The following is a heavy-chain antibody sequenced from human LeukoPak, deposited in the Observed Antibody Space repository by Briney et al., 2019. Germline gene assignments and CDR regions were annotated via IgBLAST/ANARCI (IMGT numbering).Heavy chain of an antibody. J-gene: IGHJ3*02. CDR1: GYSISRGYY. CDR2: IYHSGST. CDR3: ARGSALSGQDAFDI. Sequence: PSETLSLTGTVSGYSISRGYYWGWIRQPPGKGLEWIGSIYHSGSTYYNPSLKSRVTISVDTSKNQFSLKLSAVTAADTAVYYCARGSALSGQDAFDIWGQGTMVTVSS. V-gene: IGHV4-38-2*02. D-gene: IGHD3-10*01.